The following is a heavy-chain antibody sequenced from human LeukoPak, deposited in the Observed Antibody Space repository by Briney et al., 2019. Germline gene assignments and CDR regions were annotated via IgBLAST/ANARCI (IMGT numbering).Heavy chain of an antibody. CDR2: ISAYNGNT. CDR1: GYTFTSYG. D-gene: IGHD3-10*01. CDR3: ARSPVTLWFGELRYYYYYYMDV. Sequence: ASVKVSCKASGYTFTSYGISWVRQAPGQGLEWMGWISAYNGNTSYAQKLQGRVTMTTDTSTSTAYMELRSLRSDDTAVYYCARSPVTLWFGELRYYYYYYMDVWGKGTTVTVSS. J-gene: IGHJ6*03. V-gene: IGHV1-18*01.